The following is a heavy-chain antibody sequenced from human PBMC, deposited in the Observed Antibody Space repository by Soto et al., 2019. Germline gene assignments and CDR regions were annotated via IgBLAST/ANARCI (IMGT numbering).Heavy chain of an antibody. CDR1: GFTFSSYG. V-gene: IGHV3-33*01. CDR3: ARDDRDIVLMVYATDAFDI. D-gene: IGHD2-8*01. J-gene: IGHJ3*02. Sequence: GGSLRLSCAASGFTFSSYGMHWVRQAPGKGLDWVAVIWYDGSSKYYADSVKGRFTISRDNSKNTLYLQMNSLRAEDTAVYYCARDDRDIVLMVYATDAFDIWGQGTMVTVSS. CDR2: IWYDGSSK.